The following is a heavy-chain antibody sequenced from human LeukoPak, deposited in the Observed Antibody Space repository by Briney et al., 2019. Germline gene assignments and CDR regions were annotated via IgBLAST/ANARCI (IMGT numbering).Heavy chain of an antibody. J-gene: IGHJ6*02. Sequence: PGGSLRLSCAASGFTFSSYAMHWVRQAPGKGLEWVSSISSSSSYIYYADSVKGRFTISRDNAKNSLYLQMNSLRAEDTAVYYCARLGTSKDGMDVWGQGTTVTVSS. CDR1: GFTFSSYA. V-gene: IGHV3-21*01. CDR3: ARLGTSKDGMDV. D-gene: IGHD1-1*01. CDR2: ISSSSSYI.